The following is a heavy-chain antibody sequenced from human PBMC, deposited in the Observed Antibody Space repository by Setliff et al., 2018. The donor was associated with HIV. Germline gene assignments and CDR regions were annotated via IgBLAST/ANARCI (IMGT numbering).Heavy chain of an antibody. Sequence: SETLSLTCTVSGGSISSNSYYWGWIRQPPGKGLEWIGKIYCSGSTYYNPSLKSRVTISADTSKNQFSLKLSSVTAADTAVYYCASGFSAFYHDTSGYYYYYWGQGTLVTVSS. V-gene: IGHV4-39*01. D-gene: IGHD3-22*01. CDR3: ASGFSAFYHDTSGYYYYY. CDR1: GGSISSNSYY. J-gene: IGHJ4*02. CDR2: IYCSGST.